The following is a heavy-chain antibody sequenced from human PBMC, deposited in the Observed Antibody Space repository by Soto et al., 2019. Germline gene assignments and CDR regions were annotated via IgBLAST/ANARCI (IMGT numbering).Heavy chain of an antibody. D-gene: IGHD6-13*01. CDR1: VGSFSSCSYD. CDR2: IYYSGST. CDR3: ARGGPLGYSSSWYRVHGEFDP. Sequence: PSEPLSLPCTLSVGSFSSCSYDWGWIRQPPVKGLCSLGYIYYSGSTTSNPSLKSRVTISVDTSKNQFSLKLSSVTAADTAVYYCARGGPLGYSSSWYRVHGEFDPWGQGTLVTVSS. J-gene: IGHJ5*02. V-gene: IGHV4-61*05.